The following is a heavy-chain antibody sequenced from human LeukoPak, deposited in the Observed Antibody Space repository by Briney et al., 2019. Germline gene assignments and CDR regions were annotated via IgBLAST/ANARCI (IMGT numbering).Heavy chain of an antibody. V-gene: IGHV3-7*01. CDR3: AREDGYCSGGNCYSYFDS. Sequence: GGSLRLSCVVSGFTFNKYWMSWVRQAPGKGLEWVAYIKKTGSETYYVDSVKGRFTITRDNARNSLFLQMNSLRAEDTAVYYCAREDGYCSGGNCYSYFDSWGQGTLVTVSS. CDR2: IKKTGSET. CDR1: GFTFNKYW. J-gene: IGHJ4*02. D-gene: IGHD2-15*01.